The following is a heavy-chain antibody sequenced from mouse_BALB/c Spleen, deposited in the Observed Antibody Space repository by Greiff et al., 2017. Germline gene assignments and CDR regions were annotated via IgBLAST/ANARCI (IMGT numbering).Heavy chain of an antibody. D-gene: IGHD2-1*01. CDR3: ARQGYGIYFDY. Sequence: DVMLVESGGGLVQPGGSRKLSCAASGFTFSSYTMSWVRQTPEKRLEWVAYISNGGGSTYYPDTVKGRFTISRDNAKNTLYLQMSSLKSEDTAMYYCARQGYGIYFDYWGQGTTLTVSS. J-gene: IGHJ2*01. V-gene: IGHV5-12-2*01. CDR2: ISNGGGST. CDR1: GFTFSSYT.